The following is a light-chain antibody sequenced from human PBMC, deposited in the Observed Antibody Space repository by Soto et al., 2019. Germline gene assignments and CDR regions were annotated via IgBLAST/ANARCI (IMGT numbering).Light chain of an antibody. CDR3: NQDLQTRT. CDR1: QSLLYSTGYNY. CDR2: LGS. V-gene: IGKV2-28*01. Sequence: DIVMTQSPLSLPVTPGEPASISCRSSQSLLYSTGYNYLDWYLQKPGQSPQLLFYLGSTRASGVPDRFSGSGSGTNFTLKSSRAEDDDVGVYYWNQDLQTRTFGQGTKVEIK. J-gene: IGKJ1*01.